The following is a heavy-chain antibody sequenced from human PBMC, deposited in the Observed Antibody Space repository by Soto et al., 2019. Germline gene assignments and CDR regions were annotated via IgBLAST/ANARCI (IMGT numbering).Heavy chain of an antibody. D-gene: IGHD3-22*01. J-gene: IGHJ5*02. Sequence: PSETLSLTCTVSGGSISSGGYYWNWIRQQPGKGLEWIGFIYYTGSTYYSPSLKSRVTISVDMSMNLFSLKLNSVTAVDTVVYYCARGVNYYDSSGSSWFDPWGQGALVTVSS. CDR2: IYYTGST. V-gene: IGHV4-30-2*01. CDR3: ARGVNYYDSSGSSWFDP. CDR1: GGSISSGGYY.